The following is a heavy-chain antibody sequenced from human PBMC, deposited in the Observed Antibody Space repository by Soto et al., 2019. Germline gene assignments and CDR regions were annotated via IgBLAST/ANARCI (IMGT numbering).Heavy chain of an antibody. CDR3: AKESIAARPFPSGAFDI. CDR2: ISYDGSNK. V-gene: IGHV3-30*18. J-gene: IGHJ3*02. Sequence: QHGGSMRLSCAASGLTFSSYGMHWVRQAPGKGLEWVAVISYDGSNKYYADSVKGRFTISRDNSKNTLYLQMNSLRAEDTAVYYCAKESIAARPFPSGAFDIWGQGTMVTVSS. CDR1: GLTFSSYG. D-gene: IGHD6-6*01.